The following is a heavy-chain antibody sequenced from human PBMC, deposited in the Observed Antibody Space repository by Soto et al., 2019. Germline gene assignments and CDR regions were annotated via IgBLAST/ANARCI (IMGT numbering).Heavy chain of an antibody. V-gene: IGHV1-3*01. J-gene: IGHJ6*02. Sequence: RASVKVSCKASGYTFTSYAMHWVRQAPGQRLEWMGWINAGNGNTKYSQKFQGRVTITRDTSASTAYMELSSLRSEDTAVYYCARDAVETAGYCSSTSCYPYYYYGMDVWGQGTTVTVSS. CDR1: GYTFTSYA. D-gene: IGHD2-2*03. CDR3: ARDAVETAGYCSSTSCYPYYYYGMDV. CDR2: INAGNGNT.